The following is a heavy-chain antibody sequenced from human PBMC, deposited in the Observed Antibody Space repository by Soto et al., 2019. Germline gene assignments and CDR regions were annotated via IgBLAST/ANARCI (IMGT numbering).Heavy chain of an antibody. CDR3: AKEGGSSSEYYYYYMDV. D-gene: IGHD6-6*01. CDR2: ISGSGGST. V-gene: IGHV3-23*01. CDR1: GFTFRTYA. J-gene: IGHJ6*03. Sequence: GGSLGLSCAASGFTFRTYAMTWVRQAPGRGLEWVSVISGSGGSTYYADSVKGRFTISRDNSKNTLCLQMNSLRAEDMAVYYCAKEGGSSSEYYYYYMDVWGKGTTVTVSS.